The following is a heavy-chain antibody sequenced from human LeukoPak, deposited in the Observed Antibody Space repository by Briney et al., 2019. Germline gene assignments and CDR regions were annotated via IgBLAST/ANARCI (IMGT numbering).Heavy chain of an antibody. CDR1: GGTFSSYA. Sequence: SVKVSCTASGGTFSSYAISWVRQAPGQGLEWMGGIISIFGTANYAQKFQGRVTITADESTSTAYMELSSLRSEDTAVYYCARDGDYGYYYYYGMDVWGQGTTVTVSS. CDR3: ARDGDYGYYYYYGMDV. D-gene: IGHD4-17*01. J-gene: IGHJ6*02. CDR2: IISIFGTA. V-gene: IGHV1-69*01.